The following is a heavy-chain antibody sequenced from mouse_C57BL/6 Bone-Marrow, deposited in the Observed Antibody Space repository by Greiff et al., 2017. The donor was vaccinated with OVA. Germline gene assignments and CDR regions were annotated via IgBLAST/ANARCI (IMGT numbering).Heavy chain of an antibody. CDR3: ARRAYYRSSYDAMDY. D-gene: IGHD1-1*01. CDR2: IYPGSGST. J-gene: IGHJ4*01. CDR1: GYTFTSYW. Sequence: QVHVKQPGAELVKPGASVKMSCKASGYTFTSYWITWVKQRPGQGLEWIGDIYPGSGSTHYNEKFKSKATLTVDTSSSTAYMQLSSLTSEDSAVYYCARRAYYRSSYDAMDYWGQGTSVTVSS. V-gene: IGHV1-55*01.